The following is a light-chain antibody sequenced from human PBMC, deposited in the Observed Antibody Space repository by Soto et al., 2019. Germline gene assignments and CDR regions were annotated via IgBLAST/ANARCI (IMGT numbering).Light chain of an antibody. J-gene: IGKJ4*01. Sequence: DIVMTQSPDSLAVSLVERVTINCKSSQSVLYSSNNRNYLAWFQQKPGQPPKLLIYWASTRESGVPDRFSGSGSGTDFTLTISGLQAEDVAVYYCQQYYNTPLTFGGGTKVEI. V-gene: IGKV4-1*01. CDR3: QQYYNTPLT. CDR1: QSVLYSSNNRNY. CDR2: WAS.